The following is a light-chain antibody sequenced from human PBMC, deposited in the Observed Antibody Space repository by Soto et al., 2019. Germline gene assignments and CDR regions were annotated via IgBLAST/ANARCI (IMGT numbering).Light chain of an antibody. CDR2: DVS. Sequence: QSALTQPASVSGSPGQSITISCTGTSSDLGGYNYVSWYQQHPGKAPKLMIYDVSYRPSGVSNRFSGSKSGNTASLTISGLQAEDEADYYCNSYTSSSTYVFGTGTKLTVL. V-gene: IGLV2-14*01. CDR3: NSYTSSSTYV. CDR1: SSDLGGYNY. J-gene: IGLJ1*01.